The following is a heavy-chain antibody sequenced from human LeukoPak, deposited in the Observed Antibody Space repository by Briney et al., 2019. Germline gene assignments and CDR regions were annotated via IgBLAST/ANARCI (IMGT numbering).Heavy chain of an antibody. CDR3: ARTLDIVVVPAAIDWYFDL. V-gene: IGHV5-51*01. Sequence: GESLKISCKGSGYSFTSYWIGWVRQMPGKGLEWMGITYPGDSDTRYSPSFQGQVTISADKSISTAYLQWSSLKASDTAMYYCARTLDIVVVPAAIDWYFDLWGRGTLVTVSS. D-gene: IGHD2-2*01. CDR1: GYSFTSYW. CDR2: TYPGDSDT. J-gene: IGHJ2*01.